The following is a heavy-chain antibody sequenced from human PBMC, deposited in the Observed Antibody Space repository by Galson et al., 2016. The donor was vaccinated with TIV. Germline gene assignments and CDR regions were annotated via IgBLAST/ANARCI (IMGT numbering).Heavy chain of an antibody. CDR1: GYTFTDYY. Sequence: SVKVSCKASGYTFTDYYMHWVRQAPGQGLEWMGWIIPIFRTANYAQKFQGRATITADESTSTAYMELRSLRSEDTAVYYCARDRGPGTYCGGDCYPDYWGQGTLVTVSS. D-gene: IGHD2-21*02. CDR3: ARDRGPGTYCGGDCYPDY. V-gene: IGHV1-69*13. CDR2: IIPIFRTA. J-gene: IGHJ4*02.